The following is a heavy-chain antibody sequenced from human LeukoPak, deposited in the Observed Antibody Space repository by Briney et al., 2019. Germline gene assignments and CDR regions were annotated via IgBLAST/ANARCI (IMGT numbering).Heavy chain of an antibody. CDR1: GFTFSNTW. J-gene: IGHJ5*02. V-gene: IGHV3-15*05. CDR3: VRQSFTYNSGWYWVDH. Sequence: PGGSLRLSCAASGFTFSNTWMSWVRQAPGKGLEWVGRIKRKSDGGTTDYAAPVKGRFTISRDDSKNTLYLQMNSLRAEDTAVYYCVRQSFTYNSGWYWVDHWGQGILVTVSS. CDR2: IKRKSDGGTT. D-gene: IGHD6-19*01.